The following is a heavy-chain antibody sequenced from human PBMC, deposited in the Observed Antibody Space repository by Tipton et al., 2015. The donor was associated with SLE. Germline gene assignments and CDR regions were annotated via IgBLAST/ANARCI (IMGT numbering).Heavy chain of an antibody. CDR1: GFTFRTFW. J-gene: IGHJ4*02. CDR3: ARDILPGPPPLGI. CDR2: IKQDGSEK. D-gene: IGHD7-27*01. Sequence: SLRLSCSASGFTFRTFWMSWVRQAPGKGLEWVASIKQDGSEKYYVDSVKGRFSISRDNAKNSLSLQMNSLRGEDTAMYYCARDILPGPPPLGIWGQGTLVTVSS. V-gene: IGHV3-7*01.